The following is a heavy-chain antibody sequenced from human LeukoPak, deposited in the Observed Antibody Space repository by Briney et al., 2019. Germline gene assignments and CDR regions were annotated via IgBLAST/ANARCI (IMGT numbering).Heavy chain of an antibody. CDR1: GDSISSGSYS. Sequence: PSQTLSLTCTVSGDSISSGSYSWSWIRQPAGKGLEWIGRIHTSGRTNYNPSLKSRVTISADTSKNRFSLKLSSVTAADTAVYYCARGVTYYYDSSGYLYWGQGTLVTVSS. D-gene: IGHD3-22*01. V-gene: IGHV4-61*02. CDR2: IHTSGRT. CDR3: ARGVTYYYDSSGYLY. J-gene: IGHJ4*02.